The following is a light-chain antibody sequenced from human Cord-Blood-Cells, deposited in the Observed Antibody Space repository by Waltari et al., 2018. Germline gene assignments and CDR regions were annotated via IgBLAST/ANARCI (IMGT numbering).Light chain of an antibody. CDR2: AAS. V-gene: IGKV1-39*01. CDR1: QSISSY. Sequence: DIQMTQSPSSLSASVGDRVTITCRASQSISSYLNWYQQKPGKAPKLLIYAASSLQSGVPSRFSVSGSGTDFTLTISSLQPEDFATYYCQQSYSTPWTFGQGTKLEIK. CDR3: QQSYSTPWT. J-gene: IGKJ1*01.